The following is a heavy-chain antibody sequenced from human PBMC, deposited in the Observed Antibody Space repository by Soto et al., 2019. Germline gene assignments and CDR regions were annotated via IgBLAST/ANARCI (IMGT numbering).Heavy chain of an antibody. D-gene: IGHD2-15*01. V-gene: IGHV3-23*01. Sequence: GGSLRLSCAASGFTFSSYAMSWVRQAPGKGLEWVSAISGSGGSTYYADSVKGRFTISRDNSKNTLYLQMNSLRAEDTAVYYCAKGYCSGGSCYSAYYYYYMDVWGKGTTVTVSS. J-gene: IGHJ6*03. CDR2: ISGSGGST. CDR3: AKGYCSGGSCYSAYYYYYMDV. CDR1: GFTFSSYA.